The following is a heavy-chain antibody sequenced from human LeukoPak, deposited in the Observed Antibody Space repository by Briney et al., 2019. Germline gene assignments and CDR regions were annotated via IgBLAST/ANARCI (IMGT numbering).Heavy chain of an antibody. D-gene: IGHD6-25*01. CDR2: ITGTDAST. J-gene: IGHJ4*02. CDR3: AKTPGQRRPSECDY. V-gene: IGHV3-23*01. Sequence: PGGSLRLSCTASGFTFANYVMSWVRQAPGKGLEWVSSITGTDASTFYADSVKGRFTISRDNPKNTLYLQMNSLRAEDTAVYYCAKTPGQRRPSECDYWGQGTLVTVSS. CDR1: GFTFANYV.